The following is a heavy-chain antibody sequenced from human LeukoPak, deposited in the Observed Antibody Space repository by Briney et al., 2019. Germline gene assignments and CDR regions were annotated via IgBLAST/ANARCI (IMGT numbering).Heavy chain of an antibody. CDR1: GFTFSDAW. Sequence: PGGSLRLSCAASGFTFSDAWMSWVRQAPGKGLEWVGRIKSRSGGGTTDYAAPVRGRFTISRDDSKHMLYLQMNSLKTEDTAVYYCTTDEWDWGQGTLVTVSS. CDR3: TTDEWD. D-gene: IGHD2-8*01. CDR2: IKSRSGGGTT. J-gene: IGHJ4*02. V-gene: IGHV3-15*01.